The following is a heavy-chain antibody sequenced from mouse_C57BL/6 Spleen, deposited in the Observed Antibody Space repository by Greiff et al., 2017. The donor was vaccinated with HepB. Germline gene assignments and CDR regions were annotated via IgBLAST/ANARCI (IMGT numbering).Heavy chain of an antibody. CDR2: IDPEDGET. Sequence: EVQLQQSGAELVKPGASVKLSCTASGFNIKDYYMHWVKQRTEQGLEWIGRIDPEDGETKYAPKFKGKTTITADTSPNTAYLQLISLTSAATAVYYGARRLRRQGYAVDYWGQGTSVTVSS. D-gene: IGHD2-4*01. J-gene: IGHJ4*01. CDR3: ARRLRRQGYAVDY. V-gene: IGHV14-2*01. CDR1: GFNIKDYY.